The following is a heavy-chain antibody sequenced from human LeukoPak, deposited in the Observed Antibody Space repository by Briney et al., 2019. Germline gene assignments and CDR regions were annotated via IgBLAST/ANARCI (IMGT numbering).Heavy chain of an antibody. CDR2: IRYDGSNK. Sequence: PGGSLRLSCAASGFTFSNYGMHWVRQAPGKGLEWVAFIRYDGSNKFYADSVKGRFTISRDNSKNTLYLQMNSLRAEDTAVYYCAKGPFNTAMVKEGSSWFDPWGQGTLVTVSS. V-gene: IGHV3-30*02. J-gene: IGHJ5*02. CDR3: AKGPFNTAMVKEGSSWFDP. CDR1: GFTFSNYG. D-gene: IGHD5-18*01.